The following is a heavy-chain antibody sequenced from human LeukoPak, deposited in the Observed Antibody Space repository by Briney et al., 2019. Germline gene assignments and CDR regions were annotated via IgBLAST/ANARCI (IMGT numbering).Heavy chain of an antibody. CDR2: IYPSGGGT. J-gene: IGHJ5*02. V-gene: IGHV1-46*01. CDR3: ARAYSGYSIDL. D-gene: IGHD3-22*01. Sequence: ASVKVSCKASGYTFTSYYMHWVRQAPGHGLVWMGIIYPSGGGTSYAQKFQGRVTMTRDTSTSTLYMELSSLTSEDTAVYYWARAYSGYSIDLWGQGTLVTVSS. CDR1: GYTFTSYY.